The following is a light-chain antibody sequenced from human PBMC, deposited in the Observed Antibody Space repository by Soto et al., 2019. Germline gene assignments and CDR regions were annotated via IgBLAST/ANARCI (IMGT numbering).Light chain of an antibody. J-gene: IGKJ4*01. CDR3: QQRSNWPPLT. CDR2: DTS. CDR1: QDVGKY. Sequence: EIVLTQSPATLSFSPGERATLSCRASQDVGKYLAWYQQNPGQAPRLLIYDTSNRASGIPARFSGSGSGTDFTLTISSLEPEDFAVYYCQQRSNWPPLTFGGGTKVDIK. V-gene: IGKV3-11*01.